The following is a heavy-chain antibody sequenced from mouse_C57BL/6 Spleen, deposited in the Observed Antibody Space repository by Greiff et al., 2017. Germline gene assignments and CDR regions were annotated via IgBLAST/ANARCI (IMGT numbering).Heavy chain of an antibody. J-gene: IGHJ4*01. D-gene: IGHD2-2*01. Sequence: EVKLMESGGGLVQPGGSLKLSCAASGFTFSDYGMAWVRQAPRKGPEWVAFISNLAYSIYYADTVTGRFTISRENAKNTLYLEMSSLRSEDTAMYYCATGYDEAMDYWGQGTSVTVSS. V-gene: IGHV5-15*01. CDR2: ISNLAYSI. CDR3: ATGYDEAMDY. CDR1: GFTFSDYG.